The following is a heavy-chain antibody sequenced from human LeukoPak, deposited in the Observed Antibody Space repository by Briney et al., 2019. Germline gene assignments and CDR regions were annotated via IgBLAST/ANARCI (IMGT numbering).Heavy chain of an antibody. CDR3: ARDALDFGVARYYYYSYMDV. J-gene: IGHJ6*03. V-gene: IGHV3-11*04. Sequence: GGSLRLSCAASGSTFSDYYMSWIRQAPGKGREWVSYISSRGSTIYYADSVKGRFTISRDNAKNSLYLQMNSLRAEDTAVYYCARDALDFGVARYYYYSYMDVWGKGTTVTVSS. CDR2: ISSRGSTI. D-gene: IGHD3-3*01. CDR1: GSTFSDYY.